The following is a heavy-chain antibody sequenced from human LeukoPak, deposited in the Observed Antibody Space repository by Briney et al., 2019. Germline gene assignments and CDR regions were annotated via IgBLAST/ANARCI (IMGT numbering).Heavy chain of an antibody. CDR3: ARVAGFCSSSRCYSDY. CDR1: GFTFSDYN. J-gene: IGHJ4*02. CDR2: ISSLGTYI. Sequence: GGSLRLSCAVSGFTFSDYNMNWVRQAPGKGLEWVSSISSLGTYIYYADSVKGRLTISRDSGNNSLSLQMNSLRAEDTAVYYCARVAGFCSSSRCYSDYWGQGTLVTVSS. D-gene: IGHD2-2*02. V-gene: IGHV3-21*01.